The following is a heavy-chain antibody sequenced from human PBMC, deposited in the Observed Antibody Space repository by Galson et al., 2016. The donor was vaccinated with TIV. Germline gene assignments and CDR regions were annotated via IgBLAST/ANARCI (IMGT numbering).Heavy chain of an antibody. CDR1: GYTFSNYG. J-gene: IGHJ5*02. CDR3: ARGEYYYGSGKGFDP. V-gene: IGHV1-18*01. CDR2: ISAYTGNT. D-gene: IGHD3-10*01. Sequence: SVKVSCKASGYTFSNYGFTWVRQAPGQGLEWMGWISAYTGNTKHAHNFQGRVTMTIDTATNTVYMELRRLRSDDTAVYYCARGEYYYGSGKGFDPWGQGTPVTVSS.